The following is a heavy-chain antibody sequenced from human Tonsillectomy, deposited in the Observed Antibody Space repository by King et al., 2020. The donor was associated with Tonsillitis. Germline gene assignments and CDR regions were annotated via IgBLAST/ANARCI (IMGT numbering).Heavy chain of an antibody. D-gene: IGHD4-17*01. CDR2: ISYDGSNK. V-gene: IGHV3-30*18. J-gene: IGHJ2*01. CDR1: GFTFSTYG. CDR3: AKDAYGEHGTWYFDL. Sequence: VQLVESGGGVVQPGRSLRLSCAASGFTFSTYGMHWVRQAPGKGLEWVAVISYDGSNKYYADSVKGRFTISRDNSKNTLYLQMNSLRAEDTAVYYCAKDAYGEHGTWYFDLWGRGTLVTVSS.